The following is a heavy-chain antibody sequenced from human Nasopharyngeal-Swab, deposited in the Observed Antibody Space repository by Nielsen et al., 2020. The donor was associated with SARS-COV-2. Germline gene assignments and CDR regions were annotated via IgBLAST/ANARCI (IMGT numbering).Heavy chain of an antibody. V-gene: IGHV4-59*01. D-gene: IGHD5-12*01. CDR2: IHDSGTG. CDR3: AGGGYDYSFDW. J-gene: IGHJ4*02. Sequence: IRQPPGKGLEWIGFIHDSGTGYYNPCLKGRVTMAVDTSKSQIYLKLGSVTAADTAVFYCAGGGYDYSFDWWGQGTLVTVSS.